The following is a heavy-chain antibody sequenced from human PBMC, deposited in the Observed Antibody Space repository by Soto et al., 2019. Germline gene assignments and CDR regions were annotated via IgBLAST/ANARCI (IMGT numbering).Heavy chain of an antibody. D-gene: IGHD2-2*01. CDR2: ISHTGTT. Sequence: QVQLQESGPGLVKPSETLSLTCAVSGDSISGSQWWSWVRLPPGKGLEWIGEISHTGTTNYNPSLKSRVTMSVDKPQNQFSLDLTSLTAADTAVYYCACVISSRDEYFDYWGQGTVVTVSP. J-gene: IGHJ4*02. CDR1: GDSISGSQW. CDR3: ACVISSRDEYFDY. V-gene: IGHV4-4*02.